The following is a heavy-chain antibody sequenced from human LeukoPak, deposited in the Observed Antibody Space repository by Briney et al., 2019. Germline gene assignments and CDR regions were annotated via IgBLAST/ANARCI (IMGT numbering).Heavy chain of an antibody. CDR2: INEDGSEK. V-gene: IGHV3-7*01. Sequence: LPGGSLRLSCAVSGFPFSGYWMGWVRQAAGNGLEWVATINEDGSEKYYVDSVKGRFTISRDNAESSLSLQMNSLRAEDTTLYYCARGFDGRSAFDIWGQGTMVTVSS. CDR3: ARGFDGRSAFDI. J-gene: IGHJ3*02. CDR1: GFPFSGYW. D-gene: IGHD3-10*01.